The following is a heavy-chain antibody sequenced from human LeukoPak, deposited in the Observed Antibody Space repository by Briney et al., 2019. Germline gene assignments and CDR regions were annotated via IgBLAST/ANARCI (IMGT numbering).Heavy chain of an antibody. D-gene: IGHD1-26*01. J-gene: IGHJ4*02. Sequence: GGSLRLSCAASGFTFSSYAMSWVRQAPGKGLEWVSAISGSGGSTYYADSVKGRFTIFRDNSKNTLYLQMNSLRAEDTAVYYCAKAPSIVGATIPPYWGQGTLVTVSS. V-gene: IGHV3-23*01. CDR3: AKAPSIVGATIPPY. CDR2: ISGSGGST. CDR1: GFTFSSYA.